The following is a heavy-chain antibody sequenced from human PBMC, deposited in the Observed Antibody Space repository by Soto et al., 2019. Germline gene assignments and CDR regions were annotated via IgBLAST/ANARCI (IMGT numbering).Heavy chain of an antibody. Sequence: SQTLSLTCAISGDSVSSNSAAWNWIRQSPSRGLEWLGRTYYRSKWYNDYAVSVKSRITINPDTSKNQFSLQLNSVTPEDSVVFYWAREGVDTATGCEYWGRGTLVTVSS. D-gene: IGHD5-18*01. J-gene: IGHJ4*02. CDR3: AREGVDTATGCEY. CDR2: TYYRSKWYN. CDR1: GDSVSSNSAA. V-gene: IGHV6-1*01.